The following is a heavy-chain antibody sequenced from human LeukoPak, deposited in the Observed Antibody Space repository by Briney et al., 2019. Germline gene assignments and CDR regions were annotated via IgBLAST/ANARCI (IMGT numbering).Heavy chain of an antibody. Sequence: GGSLRLSCATSGFTFSNCGMSWVRQAPGKGLQWLSVIGGDDTTYYADSVKGRFTVSRDNSENTLYLQMNSLRAEDTALYYCARLGVGATRDAFDIWGQGTMVTVSS. CDR1: GFTFSNCG. V-gene: IGHV3-23*01. CDR2: IGGDDTT. D-gene: IGHD1-26*01. CDR3: ARLGVGATRDAFDI. J-gene: IGHJ3*02.